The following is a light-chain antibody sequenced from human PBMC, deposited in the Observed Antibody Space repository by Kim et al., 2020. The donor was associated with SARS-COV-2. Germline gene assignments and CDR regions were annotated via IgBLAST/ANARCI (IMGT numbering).Light chain of an antibody. CDR3: CSYAGSWV. CDR1: SSDVGGYNY. Sequence: LRQSVTISCTGTSSDVGGYNYVSWYQQHPAKAPKLMIYDVSKRPSGVPDRFSGSKSGNTASLTISGLQAEDEADYYCCSYAGSWVFGGGTQLTVL. CDR2: DVS. J-gene: IGLJ3*02. V-gene: IGLV2-11*01.